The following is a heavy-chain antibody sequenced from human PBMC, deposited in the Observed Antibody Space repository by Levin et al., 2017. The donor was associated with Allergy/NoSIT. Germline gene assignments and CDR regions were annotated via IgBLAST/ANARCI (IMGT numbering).Heavy chain of an antibody. Sequence: PGESLPLSFSSSFFPFLISALPLFRHTPLPFLSFFSGITASGDRTYYADSVTGRFTISRDNSKNTLYLQMSSLRAEDTAVYYCAPGSHSRYVGSLLGWGQGTLVTVSS. V-gene: IGHV3-23*01. CDR2: ITASGDRT. J-gene: IGHJ4*02. D-gene: IGHD5-12*01. CDR1: FFPFLISA. CDR3: APGSHSRYVGSLLG.